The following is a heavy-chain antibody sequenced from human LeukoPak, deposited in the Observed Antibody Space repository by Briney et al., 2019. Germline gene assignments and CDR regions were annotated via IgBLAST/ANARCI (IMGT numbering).Heavy chain of an antibody. J-gene: IGHJ4*02. Sequence: GASVKVSCKASGGTFSSYAISWVRQAPGQGLEWMGGIIPIFGTANYAQKFQGRVTITADKSTSTAYMELSSLRSEDTAVYYCARHRRQGLVIPSSDYFDYWDQGTLVTVSS. CDR1: GGTFSSYA. D-gene: IGHD6-19*01. CDR2: IIPIFGTA. V-gene: IGHV1-69*06. CDR3: ARHRRQGLVIPSSDYFDY.